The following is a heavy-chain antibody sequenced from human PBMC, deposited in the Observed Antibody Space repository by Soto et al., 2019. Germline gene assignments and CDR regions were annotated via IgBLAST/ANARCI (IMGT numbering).Heavy chain of an antibody. V-gene: IGHV4-39*01. D-gene: IGHD3-3*02. CDR1: GDSILSSDFY. Sequence: SETLCLTCTVSGDSILSSDFYWVCVRQPPGQGLEWIGSIFYLGSSYYNPSLKSRVTMSVDKSNHHLSLRLRSVPAADTALYFCARHSLALRKNNWFDPWGQGIMVTVSS. CDR3: ARHSLALRKNNWFDP. J-gene: IGHJ5*02. CDR2: IFYLGSS.